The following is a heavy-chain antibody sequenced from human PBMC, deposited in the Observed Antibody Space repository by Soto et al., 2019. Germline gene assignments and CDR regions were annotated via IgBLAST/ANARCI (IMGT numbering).Heavy chain of an antibody. J-gene: IGHJ4*02. V-gene: IGHV4-30-2*06. D-gene: IGHD3-22*01. CDR1: GVTMSRGGYS. Sequence: NPSETLSLTCTVSGVTMSRGGYSWSCIRQSPGKGLEWLGYISRFETTYYNPSFKSRLSLSIDRTRNQFSLSLSSMTAADKAVYYCARGGGYDAFDFWGQGILVTVSS. CDR2: ISRFETT. CDR3: ARGGGYDAFDF.